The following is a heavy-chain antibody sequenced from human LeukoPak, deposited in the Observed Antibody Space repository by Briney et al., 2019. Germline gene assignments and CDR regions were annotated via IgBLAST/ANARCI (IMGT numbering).Heavy chain of an antibody. J-gene: IGHJ4*02. CDR1: GFIFSTYS. Sequence: PGGSLRLSCAASGFIFSTYSMNWVRQAPGKGLEWVSSISSSSTYIYYADSVKGRFTISRDNAKNSLYLQMNSLRAEDTAVYYCAREYQLVPDYWGQGTLVTVSS. V-gene: IGHV3-21*06. D-gene: IGHD2-2*01. CDR3: AREYQLVPDY. CDR2: ISSSSTYI.